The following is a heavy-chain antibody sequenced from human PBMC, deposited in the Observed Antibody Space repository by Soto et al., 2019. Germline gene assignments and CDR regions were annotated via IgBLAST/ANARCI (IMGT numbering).Heavy chain of an antibody. V-gene: IGHV1-18*01. Sequence: QVQLVQSGGEVKKPGASVKVSCKASAYTFTNYGISWVRQATGQGLESMGWISAYNGNINYAQKFRGRVTMTTATSTSSAYLEVRSLRSDDTAVYYCARSGSSWNLREFDSWGQGTLVTVSS. CDR3: ARSGSSWNLREFDS. CDR1: AYTFTNYG. J-gene: IGHJ4*02. D-gene: IGHD6-13*01. CDR2: ISAYNGNI.